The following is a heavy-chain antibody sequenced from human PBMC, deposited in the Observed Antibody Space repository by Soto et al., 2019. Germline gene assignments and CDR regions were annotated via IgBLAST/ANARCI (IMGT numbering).Heavy chain of an antibody. J-gene: IGHJ5*02. CDR3: ARDRGSSSNLDP. D-gene: IGHD6-13*01. V-gene: IGHV3-33*01. CDR2: IWYDGSNK. Sequence: GGSLRLSCAASGFTFSSYGMHWVRQAPGKGLEWVAVIWYDGSNKYYADSVKGRFTISRDNSKNTLYLQMNSLRAEDTAVYYCARDRGSSSNLDPWGQGTLVTVSS. CDR1: GFTFSSYG.